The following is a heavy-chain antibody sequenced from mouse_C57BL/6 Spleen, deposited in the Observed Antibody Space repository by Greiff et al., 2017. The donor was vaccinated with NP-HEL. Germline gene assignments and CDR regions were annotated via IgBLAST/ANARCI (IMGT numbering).Heavy chain of an antibody. Sequence: EVKLQESGPELVKPGASVKMSCKASGYTSTDYNMHWVKQSHGKSLEWIGYINPNNGGTSYNQKFKGKATLTVNKSSSTAYMELRSLTSEDSAVYYCARDYYGNPHYYAMDYWGQGTSVTVSS. CDR1: GYTSTDYN. CDR2: INPNNGGT. V-gene: IGHV1-22*01. J-gene: IGHJ4*01. D-gene: IGHD2-1*01. CDR3: ARDYYGNPHYYAMDY.